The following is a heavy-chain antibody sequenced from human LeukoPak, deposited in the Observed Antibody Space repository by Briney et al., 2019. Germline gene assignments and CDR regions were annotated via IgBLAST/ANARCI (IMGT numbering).Heavy chain of an antibody. J-gene: IGHJ4*02. CDR3: AKDLSGDYGDYFDY. CDR2: ISGSGGST. V-gene: IGHV3-23*01. D-gene: IGHD4-17*01. CDR1: GFTFNNVW. Sequence: GGSLRLSCAASGFTFNNVWMNWVRQAPGKGLEWVSAISGSGGSTYYADSVKGRFTISRDNSKNTLYLQMNSLRAEDTAVYYCAKDLSGDYGDYFDYWGQGTLVTVSS.